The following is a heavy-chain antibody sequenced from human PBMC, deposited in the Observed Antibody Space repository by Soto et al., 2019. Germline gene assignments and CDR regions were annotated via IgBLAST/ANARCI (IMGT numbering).Heavy chain of an antibody. D-gene: IGHD5-12*01. J-gene: IGHJ5*02. CDR1: GGTFSSYT. Sequence: GASVKVSCKASGGTFSSYTISWVRQAPGQGLEWMGRIIPILGLANYAQKFQGRVTITADKSTSTAYMELSSLRSEDTAVYYCARGGSSAPDENWFDPWGQGTLVTVSS. CDR3: ARGGSSAPDENWFDP. V-gene: IGHV1-69*02. CDR2: IIPILGLA.